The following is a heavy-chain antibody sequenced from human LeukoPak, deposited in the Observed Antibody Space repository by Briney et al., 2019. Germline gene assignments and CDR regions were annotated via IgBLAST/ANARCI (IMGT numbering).Heavy chain of an antibody. Sequence: GGSLRLSCAASGFTFSSYGMHWVRQAPGKGLEWVAVIWYDGSNKYYADSVKGRFTISRDNSKNTLYLQMNSLRAEDTAVYYCARGKYDFWSGFIDAFDIWGQGTMVTVSS. CDR3: ARGKYDFWSGFIDAFDI. D-gene: IGHD3-3*01. V-gene: IGHV3-33*01. CDR1: GFTFSSYG. CDR2: IWYDGSNK. J-gene: IGHJ3*02.